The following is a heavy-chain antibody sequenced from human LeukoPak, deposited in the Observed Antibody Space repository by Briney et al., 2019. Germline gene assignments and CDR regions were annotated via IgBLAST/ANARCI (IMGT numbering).Heavy chain of an antibody. CDR2: IYYSGTT. CDR3: ARHELTGFSSAHWFDP. CDR1: GGSVSTNNYY. Sequence: PSETLSLTCTVSGGSVSTNNYYWGWIRQSPGKRLEWIGSIYYSGTTYYNPSLKSPVTISVDTSKNQISLKLNSVTAADTGLYYCARHELTGFSSAHWFDPWGQGTLVTVSS. D-gene: IGHD6-25*01. J-gene: IGHJ5*02. V-gene: IGHV4-39*01.